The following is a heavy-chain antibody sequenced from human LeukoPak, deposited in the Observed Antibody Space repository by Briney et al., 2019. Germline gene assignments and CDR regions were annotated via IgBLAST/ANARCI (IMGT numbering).Heavy chain of an antibody. J-gene: IGHJ4*02. Sequence: GSLRLSFAASGFTFSSYTMHWVRPAPGKGLEWVAVISSDGSNKYYADSVKGRFTISRDNSKNTLYLQMNSLRAEDTAVYYCAKSPYQLLSGNFDYWGQGTLVTVSS. CDR2: ISSDGSNK. CDR1: GFTFSSYT. D-gene: IGHD2-2*01. CDR3: AKSPYQLLSGNFDY. V-gene: IGHV3-30*04.